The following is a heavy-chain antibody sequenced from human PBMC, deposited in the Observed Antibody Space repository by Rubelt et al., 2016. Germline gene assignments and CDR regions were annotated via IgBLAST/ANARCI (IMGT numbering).Heavy chain of an antibody. CDR1: GFTFSSYA. Sequence: LVESGGGVVQPGRSLRLSCAASGFTFSSYAMHWVRQAPGKGLEWVAVISYDGSNKYYADSVKGRFTISRDNSKNTLYLQVNSLRAEDTAVYYCARGSFGVVVVIRYYFDYWGQGTLVTVSS. J-gene: IGHJ4*02. CDR3: ARGSFGVVVVIRYYFDY. CDR2: ISYDGSNK. D-gene: IGHD3-22*01. V-gene: IGHV3-30*04.